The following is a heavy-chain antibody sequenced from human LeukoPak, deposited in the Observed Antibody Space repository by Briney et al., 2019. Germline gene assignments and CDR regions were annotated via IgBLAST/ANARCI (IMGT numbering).Heavy chain of an antibody. Sequence: PGGSLRLSCAASGFTFSSYAMSWVRQAPGKGLEWIGSIYYSGSTYYNPSLKSRVTISVDTSKNQFSLKLTSVTAADTAVYYCARLRRNYYYMDVWGKGTTVTVSS. CDR2: IYYSGST. CDR3: ARLRRNYYYMDV. CDR1: GFTFSSYA. J-gene: IGHJ6*03. D-gene: IGHD4-17*01. V-gene: IGHV4-39*01.